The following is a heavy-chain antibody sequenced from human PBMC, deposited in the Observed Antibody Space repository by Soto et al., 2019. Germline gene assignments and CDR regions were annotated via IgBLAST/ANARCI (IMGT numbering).Heavy chain of an antibody. V-gene: IGHV1-18*01. CDR2: ISAYNIKT. CDR3: ARDAPPTDY. Sequence: QVQLVQSRAEVKKPGASVKVSCKTSGYTFTSYHISWVRQAPGQGLEWMGWISAYNIKTNYAQKFQGRVTMTTDTLTSTAYMELRSLRSDDTAVYYCARDAPPTDYWCQGTLVSVSS. CDR1: GYTFTSYH. J-gene: IGHJ4*02.